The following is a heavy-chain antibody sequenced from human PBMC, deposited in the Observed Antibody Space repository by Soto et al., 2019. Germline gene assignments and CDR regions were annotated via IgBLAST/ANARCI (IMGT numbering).Heavy chain of an antibody. V-gene: IGHV2-5*02. CDR3: AHRRNSHKPFLPPTDAFDI. CDR2: IYWDDDK. Sequence: QITLKESGPTLVKPTQTLTLTCTFSGFSLSTSGVGVGWIRQPPGKALEWLALIYWDDDKRYSPSLKSRLTITKDTSKNQVVLTMTNMDPVDTATYYCAHRRNSHKPFLPPTDAFDIWGQGTMVTVSS. D-gene: IGHD2-21*01. CDR1: GFSLSTSGVG. J-gene: IGHJ3*02.